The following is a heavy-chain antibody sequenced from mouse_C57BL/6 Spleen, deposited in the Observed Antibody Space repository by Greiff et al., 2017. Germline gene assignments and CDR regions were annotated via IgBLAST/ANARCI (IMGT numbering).Heavy chain of an antibody. V-gene: IGHV1-69*01. CDR1: GYTFTSYW. J-gene: IGHJ2*01. Sequence: QVQLQQPGAELVMPGASVKLSCKASGYTFTSYWMHWVKQRPGQGLEWIGDIDPSDSCTNYNQKFKGKSTLTVDKSSSTAYMQLSSLTSEDSAVYYCASNGITTVVAFDYRGQGATLTVSS. CDR3: ASNGITTVVAFDY. CDR2: IDPSDSCT. D-gene: IGHD1-1*01.